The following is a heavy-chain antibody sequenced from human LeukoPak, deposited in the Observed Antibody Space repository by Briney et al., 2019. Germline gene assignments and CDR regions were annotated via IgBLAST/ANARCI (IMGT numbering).Heavy chain of an antibody. Sequence: GGSLRLSCAASGFTFSSYAISWVRQAPGKGLEWVSAISGSGGSTYYADSVKGRFTISRDNSKNTLYLQMNSLRAEDTAVYYCAKDPRKLGYCSSTSCYIWWGQGTLVTVSS. D-gene: IGHD2-2*02. CDR1: GFTFSSYA. V-gene: IGHV3-23*01. CDR2: ISGSGGST. J-gene: IGHJ4*02. CDR3: AKDPRKLGYCSSTSCYIW.